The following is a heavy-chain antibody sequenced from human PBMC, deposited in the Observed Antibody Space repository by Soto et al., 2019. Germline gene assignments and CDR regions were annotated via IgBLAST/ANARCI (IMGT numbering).Heavy chain of an antibody. J-gene: IGHJ4*02. CDR3: ARRPGGYGDFSVDY. V-gene: IGHV4-4*07. CDR2: IYSGGST. CDR1: GGSISQYY. Sequence: QVQLQESGPGLVKPSETLSLSCGVSGGSISQYYWSWIRQPAGKVLEWIGRIYSGGSTNYNPSLESRVTISVDTIKNNFSQNLSSETAADTAVYYCARRPGGYGDFSVDYWGQGTLVTVAS. D-gene: IGHD3-10*01.